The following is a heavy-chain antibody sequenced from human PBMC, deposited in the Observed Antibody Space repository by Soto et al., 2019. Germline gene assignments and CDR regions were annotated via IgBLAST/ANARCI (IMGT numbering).Heavy chain of an antibody. V-gene: IGHV4-59*08. CDR2: IYYSGST. Sequence: QVQLQESGPGLVKPSETLSLTCTVSGGSISSYYWSWIRQPPGKGLEWIGYIYYSGSTNYNPSLKSRVTISVDTSKNQFSLKLSPVTAADTAVYYCARQSVGPYGSGSYFDYWGQGTLVTVSS. J-gene: IGHJ4*02. CDR3: ARQSVGPYGSGSYFDY. CDR1: GGSISSYY. D-gene: IGHD3-10*01.